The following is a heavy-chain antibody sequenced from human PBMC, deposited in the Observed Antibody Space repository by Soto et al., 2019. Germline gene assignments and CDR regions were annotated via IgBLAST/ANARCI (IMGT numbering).Heavy chain of an antibody. CDR1: GFTVSSKY. CDR2: IQSGGPT. V-gene: IGHV3-66*01. D-gene: IGHD2-15*01. CDR3: ARDDVLCDGGRCYGVTLDV. Sequence: PGGSLRLSCAASGFTVSSKYMSWVRQAPGRGLEWVSLIQSGGPTYYADSVKGRFTISRDTSENTLHLQMDSLRAEDTAVYYCARDDVLCDGGRCYGVTLDVWGKGTTVTVSS. J-gene: IGHJ6*04.